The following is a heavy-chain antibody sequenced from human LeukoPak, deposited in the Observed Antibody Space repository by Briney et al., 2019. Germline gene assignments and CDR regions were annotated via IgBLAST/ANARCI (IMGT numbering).Heavy chain of an antibody. D-gene: IGHD1-26*01. Sequence: TGGSLRLSCTASGFTFGDYTMSWVRQAPGKGLEWVGFIRSKAYDPTTEYAASVKGRFTISRDDSKSIAYLQMNSLKTEDTAMYYCTRDGATLDYWGQGTLVTVSS. J-gene: IGHJ4*02. CDR2: IRSKAYDPTT. CDR3: TRDGATLDY. CDR1: GFTFGDYT. V-gene: IGHV3-49*04.